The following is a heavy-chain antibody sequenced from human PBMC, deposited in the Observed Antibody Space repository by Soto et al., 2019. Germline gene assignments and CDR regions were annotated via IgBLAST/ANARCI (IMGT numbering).Heavy chain of an antibody. CDR3: ARNSGVSIFGVVMTYYYYMDV. V-gene: IGHV4-59*01. Sequence: PSETLSLTCTVSGGSISSYYWSWIRQPPGKGLEWIGYIYYSGSTNYNPSLKSRVTISVDTSKNQFSLKLSSVTAADTAVYHCARNSGVSIFGVVMTYYYYMDVWGKGTTVTVSS. J-gene: IGHJ6*03. CDR2: IYYSGST. CDR1: GGSISSYY. D-gene: IGHD3-3*01.